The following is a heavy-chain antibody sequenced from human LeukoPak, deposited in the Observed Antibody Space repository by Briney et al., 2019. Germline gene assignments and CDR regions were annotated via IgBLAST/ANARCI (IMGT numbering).Heavy chain of an antibody. CDR3: ARPTYYYGSGSYFFDY. V-gene: IGHV4-59*01. J-gene: IGHJ4*02. D-gene: IGHD3-10*01. Sequence: SETLSLTCTVSGGSISSYYWSWIRQPPGKGLEWIGYIYYSGSTNYNPSLKSRVTISVKTSKNQFSLKLRSVTAADTAVYYCARPTYYYGSGSYFFDYWGQGTLVTVSS. CDR1: GGSISSYY. CDR2: IYYSGST.